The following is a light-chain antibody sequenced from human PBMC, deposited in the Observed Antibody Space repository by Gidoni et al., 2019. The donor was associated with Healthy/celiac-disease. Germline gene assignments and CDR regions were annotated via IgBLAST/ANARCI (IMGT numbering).Light chain of an antibody. CDR3: QQSYSTPRT. J-gene: IGKJ4*01. V-gene: IGKV1-39*01. Sequence: DIQMTQSPSALSASVGDRVTIPCRASQSIISYLNWYQQKPGKAPKLLIYAASSLQSGVPSRFSGSGSGTDFTLTISSLQPEDFATYYCQQSYSTPRTFGGGTKVEIK. CDR1: QSIISY. CDR2: AAS.